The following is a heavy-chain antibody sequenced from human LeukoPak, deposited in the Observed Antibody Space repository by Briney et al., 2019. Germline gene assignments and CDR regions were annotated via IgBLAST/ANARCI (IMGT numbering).Heavy chain of an antibody. CDR1: GFTFSSYG. CDR3: AKDDPFGQWLVR. J-gene: IGHJ4*02. Sequence: PGRSLRLSCAASGFTFSSYGMHWVRQAPGKRLEWVAVISYDGSNKYYADSVKGRFTISRDNSKNTLYLQMNSLRAEDTAVYYCAKDDPFGQWLVRWGQGTLVTVSS. CDR2: ISYDGSNK. D-gene: IGHD6-19*01. V-gene: IGHV3-30*18.